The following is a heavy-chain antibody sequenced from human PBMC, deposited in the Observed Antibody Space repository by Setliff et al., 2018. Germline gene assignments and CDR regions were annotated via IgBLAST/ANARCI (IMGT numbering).Heavy chain of an antibody. J-gene: IGHJ6*02. V-gene: IGHV1-3*01. Sequence: ASVKVSCKASGYTFTSYAMHWVRQAPGQRLEWMGWINAGNGNTKYSRKFQGRVTITADESTSTAYMELSSLRSEDTAMYYCARDHDNPYYDYGDVDLSDYYYYGMDVWGQGTTVTVSS. CDR3: ARDHDNPYYDYGDVDLSDYYYYGMDV. CDR2: INAGNGNT. D-gene: IGHD4-17*01. CDR1: GYTFTSYA.